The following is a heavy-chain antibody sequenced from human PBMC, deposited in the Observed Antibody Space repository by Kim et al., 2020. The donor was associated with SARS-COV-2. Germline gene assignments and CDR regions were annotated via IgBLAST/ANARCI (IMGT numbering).Heavy chain of an antibody. V-gene: IGHV3-15*01. Sequence: PVKGRFTISRDDSKNTLYLQMNSLKTEDTAVYYCTTDPFYQLLGRDWFDPWGQGTLVTVSS. CDR3: TTDPFYQLLGRDWFDP. J-gene: IGHJ5*02. D-gene: IGHD2-2*01.